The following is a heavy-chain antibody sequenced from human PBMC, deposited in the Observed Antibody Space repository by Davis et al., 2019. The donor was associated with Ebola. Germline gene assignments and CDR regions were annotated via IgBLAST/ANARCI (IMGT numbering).Heavy chain of an antibody. V-gene: IGHV1-2*02. D-gene: IGHD6-13*01. CDR2: INPNSGGT. J-gene: IGHJ6*02. CDR3: ARKLAAAAPNGMDV. Sequence: ASVKVSCKASGYTFTGYYMHWVRQAPGQGLEWMGWINPNSGGTNYAQKFQGRVTMTRDTSISTAYMELSRLRSDDTAVYYCARKLAAAAPNGMDVWGQGTTVTVSS. CDR1: GYTFTGYY.